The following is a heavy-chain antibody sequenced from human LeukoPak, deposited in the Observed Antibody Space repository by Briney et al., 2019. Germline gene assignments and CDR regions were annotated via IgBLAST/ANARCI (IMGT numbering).Heavy chain of an antibody. CDR2: IGTAGDT. CDR3: ARAREDTVLDY. V-gene: IGHV3-13*01. CDR1: GFTFSSYD. J-gene: IGHJ4*02. Sequence: PGGSLRLSCAASGFTFSSYDMHWVRQATGKGLEWVSAIGTAGDTYYPGSVKGRFTISRENAKNSLYLQMNSLRAGDTAVYYCARAREDTVLDYWGQGTLVTVSS. D-gene: IGHD1-26*01.